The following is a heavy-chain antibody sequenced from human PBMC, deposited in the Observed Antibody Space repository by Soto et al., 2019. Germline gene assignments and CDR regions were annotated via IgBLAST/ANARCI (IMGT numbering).Heavy chain of an antibody. CDR2: VYHTGLI. J-gene: IGHJ4*02. Sequence: QVQLQQSGPGLVKPSGTLSLTCAVSGDSITTNKWWSWVRQPPGKGLEWIGEVYHTGLINYNSSLKSRVTMSVDTSKNQFSLKLTSVTAADTAMYYCARDVAVPGESDRFDQWGQGTLVTVSS. V-gene: IGHV4-4*02. CDR3: ARDVAVPGESDRFDQ. CDR1: GDSITTNKW. D-gene: IGHD6-19*01.